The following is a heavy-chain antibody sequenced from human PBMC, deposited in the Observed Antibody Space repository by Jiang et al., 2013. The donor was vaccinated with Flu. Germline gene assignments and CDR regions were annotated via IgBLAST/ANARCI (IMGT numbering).Heavy chain of an antibody. CDR1: GFTFSSYE. V-gene: IGHV3-48*03. CDR3: ARDPRALRGTSVNY. Sequence: QLLESGGGLVQPGGSLRLSCAASGFTFSSYEMNWVRQAPGKGLEWVSFISSSGVNIFYADSVRGRFTISRDNAKNSLYLQMNSLRPEDTAVYYCARDPRALRGTSVNYWGQGTLVTVSS. CDR2: ISSSGVNI. D-gene: IGHD1-14*01. J-gene: IGHJ4*02.